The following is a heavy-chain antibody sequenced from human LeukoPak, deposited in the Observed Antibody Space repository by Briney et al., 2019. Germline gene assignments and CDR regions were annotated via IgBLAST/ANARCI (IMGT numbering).Heavy chain of an antibody. D-gene: IGHD6-13*01. CDR1: GCTFSSYA. CDR2: ISGSGGST. V-gene: IGHV3-23*01. J-gene: IGHJ4*02. Sequence: GGSLRLSCAASGCTFSSYAMSWVRQAPGKGLEWVSAISGSGGSTYYADSVKGRFTISRDNSKNTLYLQMNSLRAEDTAVYYCAKDSKQQLGLYYFDYWGQGTLVTVSS. CDR3: AKDSKQQLGLYYFDY.